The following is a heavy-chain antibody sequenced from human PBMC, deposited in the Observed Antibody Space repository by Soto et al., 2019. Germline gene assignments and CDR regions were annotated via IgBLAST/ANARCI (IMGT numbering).Heavy chain of an antibody. CDR2: ISYDGTIT. J-gene: IGHJ6*02. CDR1: GFTISNYG. V-gene: IGHV3-30*14. CDR3: ATTRVGPFKSRICFSGIFDRMGG. Sequence: QVQLVESGGGVVQPGRSLRLSCAASGFTISNYGMHWVRQAPGKGLEWVAVISYDGTITYYADSVKGRFTISRDNSKNPLYLQMNRLRTEDTALYYCATTRVGPFKSRICFSGIFDRMGGWGQGATVTVPS. D-gene: IGHD3-3*01.